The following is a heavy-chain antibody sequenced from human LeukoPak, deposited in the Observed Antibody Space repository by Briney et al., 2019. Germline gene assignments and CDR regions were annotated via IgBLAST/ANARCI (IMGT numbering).Heavy chain of an antibody. CDR2: ISYDGSNK. D-gene: IGHD2-2*01. CDR1: GFTFDDYA. CDR3: ARVKGDIVVVPAALTFDY. Sequence: GRSLRLSCAASGFTFDDYAMHWVRQAPGKGLEWVAVISYDGSNKYYADSVKGRFTISRDNSKNTLYLQMNSLRAEDTAVYYCARVKGDIVVVPAALTFDYWGQGTLVTVSS. V-gene: IGHV3-30-3*01. J-gene: IGHJ4*02.